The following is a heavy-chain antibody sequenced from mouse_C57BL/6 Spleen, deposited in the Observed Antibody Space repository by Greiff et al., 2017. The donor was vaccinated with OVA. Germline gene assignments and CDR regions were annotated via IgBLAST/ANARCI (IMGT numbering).Heavy chain of an antibody. CDR3: ARRELNGNYAYAMDY. D-gene: IGHD2-1*01. CDR1: GFSLTSYG. Sequence: QVQLQQSGPGLVQPSQSLSITCTVSGFSLTSYGVHWVRQSPGQGLEWLGVIWSGGSTDYNAAFISRLSISKDNSTCQVFFKMNSLQADDTAIYYCARRELNGNYAYAMDYWGQGTSVTVSS. CDR2: IWSGGST. V-gene: IGHV2-2*01. J-gene: IGHJ4*01.